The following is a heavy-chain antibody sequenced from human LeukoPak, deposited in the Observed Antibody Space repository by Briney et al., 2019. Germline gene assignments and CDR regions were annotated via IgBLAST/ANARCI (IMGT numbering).Heavy chain of an antibody. Sequence: SETLSLTCTVSGGSISSYYWSWIRQPPGKGLEWIGYIYYSGSTNYNPPLKSRVTISVDTSKNQFSLKLSSVTAADTAVYYCAREMVGERGWFDPWGQGTLVTVSS. V-gene: IGHV4-59*01. CDR3: AREMVGERGWFDP. CDR1: GGSISSYY. D-gene: IGHD2-15*01. J-gene: IGHJ5*02. CDR2: IYYSGST.